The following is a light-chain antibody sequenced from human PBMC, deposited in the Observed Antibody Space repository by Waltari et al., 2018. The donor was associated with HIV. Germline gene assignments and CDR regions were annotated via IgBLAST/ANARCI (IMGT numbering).Light chain of an antibody. CDR2: GNS. V-gene: IGLV1-40*01. Sequence: QSVLTPPPSVSGAPGPRVPISCPGSSPNTGAGSHAHWYQQLPGTAPKLLIYGNSNRPSGVPDRFSGSKSGTSASLAITGLQAEDEADYYCQSYDSSLSGSVFGGGTKLTV. J-gene: IGLJ2*01. CDR3: QSYDSSLSGSV. CDR1: SPNTGAGSH.